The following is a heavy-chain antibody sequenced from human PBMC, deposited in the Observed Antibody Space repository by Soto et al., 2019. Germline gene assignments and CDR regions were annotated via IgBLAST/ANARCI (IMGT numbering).Heavy chain of an antibody. J-gene: IGHJ5*02. V-gene: IGHV4-59*01. D-gene: IGHD3-9*01. CDR1: GGSISGSF. CDR3: AREVTNYDVLTGYYSGAIFDP. CDR2: IYYTGST. Sequence: PSETLSLTFTVSGGSISGSFWSWIRQSPGKGLEFIGYIYYTGSTNSNPSLNGRASISVDTSKNQISLKLWSVTAADTAVYYCAREVTNYDVLTGYYSGAIFDPWGQGTLITVSS.